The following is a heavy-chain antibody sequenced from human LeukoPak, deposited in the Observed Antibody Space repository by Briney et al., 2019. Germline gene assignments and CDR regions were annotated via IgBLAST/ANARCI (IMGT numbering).Heavy chain of an antibody. CDR3: ASRNYYDSSGS. J-gene: IGHJ5*01. CDR2: ISYDGSNT. D-gene: IGHD3-22*01. CDR1: GFTFSTYA. V-gene: IGHV3-30-3*01. Sequence: PGRSLRLSCTASGFTFSTYAMHWVRQSPGKGLEWVAVISYDGSNTYSADSVKGRFTISRDNSKNTLYLQMNSLRAEDTAVYYCASRNYYDSSGSWGQEPWSPSPQ.